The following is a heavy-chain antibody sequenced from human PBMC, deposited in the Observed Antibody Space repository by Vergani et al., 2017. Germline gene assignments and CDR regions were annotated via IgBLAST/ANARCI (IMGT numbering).Heavy chain of an antibody. D-gene: IGHD3-10*01. CDR2: IYPGDSDT. V-gene: IGHV5-51*01. J-gene: IGHJ3*02. CDR3: ARRVTMVRGVISKYDAFDI. Sequence: EVQLVQSGAEVKKPGESLKISCKGSGYSFTSYWIGWVRQMPGKGLEWMGIIYPGDSDTRYSPSFKGQVTISADKSISTAYLQWSSLKASDTAMYYCARRVTMVRGVISKYDAFDIWGQGTMVTVSS. CDR1: GYSFTSYW.